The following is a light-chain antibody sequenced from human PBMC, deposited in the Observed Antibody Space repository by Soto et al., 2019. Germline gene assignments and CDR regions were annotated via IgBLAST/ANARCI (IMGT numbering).Light chain of an antibody. CDR3: HSYDSSLSASV. CDR2: GTT. Sequence: QSVLTQTPSVSGAPGQRVTISCTGRSSNIGAGYDMHWYQHLPGTAPKLLIYGTTNRPSGVPDRFSGSKSGISASLAITGLQAEDEADYYCHSYDSSLSASVFGAGTKLTVL. CDR1: SSNIGAGYD. V-gene: IGLV1-40*01. J-gene: IGLJ1*01.